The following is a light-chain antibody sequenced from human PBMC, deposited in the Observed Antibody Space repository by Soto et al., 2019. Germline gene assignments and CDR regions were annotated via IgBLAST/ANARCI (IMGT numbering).Light chain of an antibody. V-gene: IGLV2-14*01. Sequence: QSVLTQPASVSGSPGQSITISCTGTSSDVGGYKFVSWYQQHPGKAPKLMIYEVSNRPSGVSSRFSGSKSGNTASLTISGLQAEDEADYYCGSYTGSIYVFGTGTKVTL. CDR2: EVS. CDR3: GSYTGSIYV. J-gene: IGLJ1*01. CDR1: SSDVGGYKF.